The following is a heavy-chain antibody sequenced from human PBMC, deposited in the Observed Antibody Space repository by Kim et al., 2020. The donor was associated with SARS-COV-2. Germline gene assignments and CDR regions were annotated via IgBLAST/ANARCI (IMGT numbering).Heavy chain of an antibody. J-gene: IGHJ2*01. D-gene: IGHD6-13*01. CDR1: GGSISSYY. CDR3: ARTMWVTVTGYSSNWYWYLDL. V-gene: IGHV4-4*07. CDR2: IYTSGST. Sequence: SETLSLTCTVSGGSISSYYLSWIRQPAGKGLEWIWRIYTSGSTNYNSSLESRVTMSLDTSKNQFSLKLSSVTAADTAVYYCARTMWVTVTGYSSNWYWYLDLWGRGTLVTVSS.